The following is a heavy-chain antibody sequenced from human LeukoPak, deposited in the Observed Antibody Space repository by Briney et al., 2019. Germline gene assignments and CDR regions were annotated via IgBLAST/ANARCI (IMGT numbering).Heavy chain of an antibody. CDR2: IYRGSST. CDR3: AKDPPRSTNI. J-gene: IGHJ4*02. V-gene: IGHV3-23*03. CDR1: GFTFSSYA. Sequence: GGSLRLSCAASGFTFSSYAMSWVRQAPGKGLEWVSIIYRGSSTYHADSVKGRFSISRDNSKNTLYLQMNSLRAEDTAVYYCAKDPPRSTNIWGQGTLVTVSS.